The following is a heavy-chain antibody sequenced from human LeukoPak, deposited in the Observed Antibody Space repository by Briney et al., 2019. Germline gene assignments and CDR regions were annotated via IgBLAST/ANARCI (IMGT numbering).Heavy chain of an antibody. V-gene: IGHV3-21*01. J-gene: IGHJ4*02. Sequence: GGSLRLSXAASGFTFSSYSMNWVRQAPGKGLEWVSSISSSSSYIYYADSVKGRFTISRDNAKNSLYLQMNSLRAEDTAVYYCARGPNPAHFDYWGQGTLVTVSS. CDR2: ISSSSSYI. D-gene: IGHD4/OR15-4a*01. CDR3: ARGPNPAHFDY. CDR1: GFTFSSYS.